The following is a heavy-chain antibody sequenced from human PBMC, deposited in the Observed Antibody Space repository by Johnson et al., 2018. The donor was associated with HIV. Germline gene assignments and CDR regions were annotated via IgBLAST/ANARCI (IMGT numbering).Heavy chain of an antibody. V-gene: IGHV3-23*04. D-gene: IGHD2-15*01. J-gene: IGHJ3*02. Sequence: VQLVESGGGLVQPGESLGLSCAASGFTFSTYAMTWVRQAPGKGLEWVSVISGRGDNTYYADSVKGRFTISRDNSKNTLYLQMNSLRAEDTAVYYCAGEGSCYSCGAFDIWGQGTMVTVSS. CDR1: GFTFSTYA. CDR2: ISGRGDNT. CDR3: AGEGSCYSCGAFDI.